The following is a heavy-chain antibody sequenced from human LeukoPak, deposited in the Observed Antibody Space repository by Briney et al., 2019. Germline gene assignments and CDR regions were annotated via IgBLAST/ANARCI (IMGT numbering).Heavy chain of an antibody. D-gene: IGHD2-2*03. Sequence: PSETLSLTCTVSGVSISGDFWSWIRQPPGRGLEWIGYIHDSGTITYNPSLKSRLTISLDTSKNQFSLNLRSVTAADTALYYCARVLSYGYSDYWGRGTLVTVSS. CDR1: GVSISGDF. J-gene: IGHJ4*02. CDR2: IHDSGTI. CDR3: ARVLSYGYSDY. V-gene: IGHV4-59*01.